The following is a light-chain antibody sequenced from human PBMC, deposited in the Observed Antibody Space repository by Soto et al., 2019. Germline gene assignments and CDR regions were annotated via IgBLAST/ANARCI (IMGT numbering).Light chain of an antibody. V-gene: IGKV2-28*01. J-gene: IGKJ2*01. Sequence: DVVMTQSPLSLPVTPGEPASISCRSSQSLLHSNGYNYLDWFLQKPGQSPQLLIYLGSTRASGVPDRLSGSGCGSDSTLKISRVEAEDVGVYDCMHALQCPPKYIFGQGTKLDIK. CDR3: MHALQCPPKYI. CDR2: LGS. CDR1: QSLLHSNGYNY.